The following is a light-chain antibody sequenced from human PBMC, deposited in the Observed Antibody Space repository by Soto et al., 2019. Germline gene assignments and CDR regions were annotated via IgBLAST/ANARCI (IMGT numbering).Light chain of an antibody. V-gene: IGKV1-33*01. CDR3: QKYGSLPLT. CDR2: DAS. Sequence: DIQMTQSPSSLSAAVGDRVTISCQASQDISNYLNWYQHKEGKAPKFLINDASNLEIGVPSRFSGSESGTDFTLNISSLRHDDRATFYCQKYGSLPLTFGPSTKVDIK. J-gene: IGKJ3*01. CDR1: QDISNY.